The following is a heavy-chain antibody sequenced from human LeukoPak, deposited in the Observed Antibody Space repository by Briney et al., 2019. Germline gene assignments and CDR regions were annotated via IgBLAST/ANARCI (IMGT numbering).Heavy chain of an antibody. D-gene: IGHD5-24*01. CDR1: GGSISSGGYY. CDR2: IYYSGST. CDR3: AGGGDGYNFDFDY. Sequence: SQTLSLTCTVSGGSISSGGYYWSWIRQHPGKGLEWIGYIYYSGSTYYNPSLKSRVTISVDTSKNQFSLKLSSVTAADTAVYYCAGGGDGYNFDFDYWGQGTLVTVSS. V-gene: IGHV4-31*03. J-gene: IGHJ4*02.